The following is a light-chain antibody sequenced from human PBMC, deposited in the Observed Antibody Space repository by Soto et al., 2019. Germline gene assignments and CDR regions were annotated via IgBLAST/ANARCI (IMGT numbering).Light chain of an antibody. J-gene: IGKJ4*01. CDR3: QQGFGAPHT. CDR1: QSINRI. CDR2: GAS. Sequence: DIQMTQSPSSLSASVGDRVTITCRASQSINRILNWYQQKQGKAPTLLIYGASSLQSGVTSRFSGSGSGTDFTLTISGLQPEDFAMYYCQQGFGAPHTFGGGTHVEIK. V-gene: IGKV1-39*01.